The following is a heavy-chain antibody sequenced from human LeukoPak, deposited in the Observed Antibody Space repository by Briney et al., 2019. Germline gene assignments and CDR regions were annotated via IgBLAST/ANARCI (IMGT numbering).Heavy chain of an antibody. CDR1: GFAFSVHY. D-gene: IGHD3-16*01. V-gene: IGHV3-11*04. CDR3: ARVFSHWGWPGDYYFDY. CDR2: IGGDGNTI. J-gene: IGHJ4*02. Sequence: GGSLRLSCAGSGFAFSVHYMTWIRQAPGKGLEWLSYIGGDGNTIYCADSVRGRFTISRDNAKNSLYLHMNSLRVEDTAVYYCARVFSHWGWPGDYYFDYWGQGTVVTVSS.